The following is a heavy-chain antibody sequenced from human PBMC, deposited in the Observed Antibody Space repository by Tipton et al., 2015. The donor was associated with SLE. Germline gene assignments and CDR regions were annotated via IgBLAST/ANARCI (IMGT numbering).Heavy chain of an antibody. CDR3: ARGSRGLGMDV. V-gene: IGHV4-59*01. Sequence: TLSLTCTVSGGSISSYYWSWIRQPPGKGLEWIGYIYYSGSTNYNPSLKSRVTISVDTSKNQFSLNITSVTAADTAVYYCARGSRGLGMDVWGQGTTVTVSS. D-gene: IGHD3-10*01. CDR1: GGSISSYY. J-gene: IGHJ6*02. CDR2: IYYSGST.